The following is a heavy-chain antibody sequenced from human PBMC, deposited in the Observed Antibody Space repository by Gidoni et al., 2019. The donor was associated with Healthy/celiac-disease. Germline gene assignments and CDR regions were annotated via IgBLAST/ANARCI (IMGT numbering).Heavy chain of an antibody. Sequence: QVQLVESVGGVVQPGRSLRLSCAASGFTFSSYGMHWVRQAPGKGLEWVAVISYDGSNKYYADSVKGRFTISRDNSKNTLYLQMNSLRAEDTAVYYCAKDLEVVVITLSWFDPWGQGTLVTVSS. D-gene: IGHD3-22*01. J-gene: IGHJ5*02. CDR2: ISYDGSNK. V-gene: IGHV3-30*18. CDR1: GFTFSSYG. CDR3: AKDLEVVVITLSWFDP.